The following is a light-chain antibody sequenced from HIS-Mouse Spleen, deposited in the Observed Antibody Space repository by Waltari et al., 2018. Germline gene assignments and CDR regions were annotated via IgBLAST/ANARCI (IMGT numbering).Light chain of an antibody. J-gene: IGLJ2*01. CDR1: SSDVGGYNY. Sequence: QSALTQPASVSGSPGQSITISCTGTSSDVGGYNYVPWYQQHPGKAPKLMIYEVSNRPSGVSNRFYGSKSGNTASLTISGLQAEDEADYYCSSYTSSSTLVFGGGTKLTVL. CDR3: SSYTSSSTLV. CDR2: EVS. V-gene: IGLV2-14*01.